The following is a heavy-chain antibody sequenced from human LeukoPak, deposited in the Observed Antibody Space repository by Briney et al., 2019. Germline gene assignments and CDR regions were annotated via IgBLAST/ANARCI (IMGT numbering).Heavy chain of an antibody. D-gene: IGHD1-26*01. CDR1: GYTFTGYY. V-gene: IGHV1-2*02. CDR2: INPNSGGT. CDR3: ARAPRIVGATFDY. Sequence: ASVKVSCKASGYTFTGYYMHWVRQAPGQGPEWMGWINPNSGGTNYAQKFQGRVTMTRDTSISTAYMELSRLRSDDTAVYYCARAPRIVGATFDYWGQGTLVTVSS. J-gene: IGHJ4*02.